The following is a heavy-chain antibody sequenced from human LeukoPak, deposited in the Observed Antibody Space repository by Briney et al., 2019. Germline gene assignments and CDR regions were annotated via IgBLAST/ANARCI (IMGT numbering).Heavy chain of an antibody. CDR2: ITSNGGST. CDR3: ARAARQTTVLTFLDY. J-gene: IGHJ4*02. V-gene: IGHV3-64*02. D-gene: IGHD4-23*01. Sequence: GGSLRLSCAASGFTFSTYTMHWVRQAPGKGLEYVSAITSNGGSTYYVDSVKGRFTISRDNSNNMLYLQMGSLKAGDMAVYYCARAARQTTVLTFLDYWGQGTLVTVS. CDR1: GFTFSTYT.